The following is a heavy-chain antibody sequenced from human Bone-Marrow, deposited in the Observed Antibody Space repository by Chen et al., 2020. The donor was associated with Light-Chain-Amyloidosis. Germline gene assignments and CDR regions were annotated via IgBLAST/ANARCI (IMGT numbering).Heavy chain of an antibody. CDR2: IRSKAYGGTT. J-gene: IGHJ5*02. CDR3: TRDVPSKARFLEWVGFDP. Sequence: VQLQESGPGLVKPSQTLSLTCTVSGGSISSGDYYWSWIRQPPGKGLEWVGFIRSKAYGGTTEYAASVKGRFTISRDDSKSIAYLQMNSLKTEDTAVYYCTRDVPSKARFLEWVGFDPWGQGTLVTVSS. CDR1: GGSISSGDYY. V-gene: IGHV3-49*05. D-gene: IGHD3-3*01.